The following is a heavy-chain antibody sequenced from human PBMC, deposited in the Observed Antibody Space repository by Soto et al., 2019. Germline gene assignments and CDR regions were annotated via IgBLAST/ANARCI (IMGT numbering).Heavy chain of an antibody. D-gene: IGHD6-19*01. J-gene: IGHJ6*04. CDR2: INHSGST. Sequence: PSETLSLTCAGYGGSSSGYYWSWIRQPPGKGLEWIGEINHSGSTNYNPSLKSRVTISVDTSKNQFSLKLSSVTAADTAVYYCASGAVAGTHYYYYGMDVRGKGTTVTDSS. CDR3: ASGAVAGTHYYYYGMDV. CDR1: GGSSSGYY. V-gene: IGHV4-34*01.